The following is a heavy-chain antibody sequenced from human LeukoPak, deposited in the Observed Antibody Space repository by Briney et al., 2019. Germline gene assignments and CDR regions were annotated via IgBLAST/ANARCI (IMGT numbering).Heavy chain of an antibody. CDR3: ARGKRFGRGPKYYGMDV. Sequence: SETLSLTCTVSGGPISSYYWSWIRQPPGKGLEWIGYIYYSGSTNYNPSLKSRVTISVDTSKNQFSLKLSSVTAADTAVYYCARGKRFGRGPKYYGMDVWGKGTTVTVSS. CDR1: GGPISSYY. CDR2: IYYSGST. J-gene: IGHJ6*04. V-gene: IGHV4-59*01. D-gene: IGHD3-10*01.